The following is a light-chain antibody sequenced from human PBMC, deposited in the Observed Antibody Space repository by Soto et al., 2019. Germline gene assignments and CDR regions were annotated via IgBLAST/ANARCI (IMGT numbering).Light chain of an antibody. CDR2: GAS. Sequence: EIVRTQSPATLSVSPGEGATVSCRASQSVSSNLAWYQQKPGQAPRLLIYGASTRATGIPARFSGSGSGTDFTPTISRLEPEDFAVYYCQQYGSSDTFGQGTRLEIK. V-gene: IGKV3-15*01. CDR3: QQYGSSDT. J-gene: IGKJ5*01. CDR1: QSVSSN.